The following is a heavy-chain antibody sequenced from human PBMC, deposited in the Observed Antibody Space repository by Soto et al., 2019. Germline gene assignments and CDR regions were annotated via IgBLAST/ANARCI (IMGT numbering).Heavy chain of an antibody. V-gene: IGHV4-31*11. CDR2: IYYTGTT. Sequence: NPSETLSLTCAVSGGSISNGGYYWSWIRQHPRKGLEWIGYIYYTGTTFYNPSLKSRITISADTSKNQFSLWLNSVTAADTAVYYCAGGGNYPLTFDYWGQGTLVTVSS. D-gene: IGHD2-21*02. CDR1: GGSISNGGYY. J-gene: IGHJ4*02. CDR3: AGGGNYPLTFDY.